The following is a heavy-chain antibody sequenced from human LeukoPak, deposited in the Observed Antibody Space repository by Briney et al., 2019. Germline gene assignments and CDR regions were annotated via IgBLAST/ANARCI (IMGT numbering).Heavy chain of an antibody. J-gene: IGHJ4*02. D-gene: IGHD4-17*01. V-gene: IGHV4-59*01. CDR1: GDSISSYY. CDR3: ARVPHCGDYPDY. CDR2: IYYSGNT. Sequence: KSSETLSLTCTVSGDSISSYYWSWIRQPPGKGLEWIGYIYYSGNTNDNPSLKSRVTISVDTSKNQFSLKLSSVTAADTAVYYCARVPHCGDYPDYWGQGTLVTVSS.